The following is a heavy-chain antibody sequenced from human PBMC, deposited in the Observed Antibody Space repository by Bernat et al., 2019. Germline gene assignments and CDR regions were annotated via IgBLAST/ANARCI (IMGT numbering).Heavy chain of an antibody. Sequence: QVQLVQSGAEVKKPGASVKVSCKASGYTFSDYYIHWVRQAPGQGLEWMGRINPNSGGTNYAQKFQGRVTMTRDTSISTAYMELSRLRSDDTAVYYCLLWFRKLLSAFDIWGQGTMVTVSS. D-gene: IGHD3-10*01. CDR2: INPNSGGT. CDR3: LLWFRKLLSAFDI. J-gene: IGHJ3*02. CDR1: GYTFSDYY. V-gene: IGHV1-2*06.